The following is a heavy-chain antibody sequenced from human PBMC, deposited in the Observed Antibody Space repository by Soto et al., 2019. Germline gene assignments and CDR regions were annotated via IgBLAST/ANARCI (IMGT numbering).Heavy chain of an antibody. D-gene: IGHD1-1*01. V-gene: IGHV3-23*01. J-gene: IGHJ4*02. CDR1: GFPFSSYA. Sequence: PGGSLRLSCAASGFPFSSYAMTWVRQTPGKGLEWVSGISGSGGITYYADSVKGRFTISRDSSNNTLFLQMHSLRADDTAVYYCAKSLSASPNYFFDSWGQGTLVTVSS. CDR2: ISGSGGIT. CDR3: AKSLSASPNYFFDS.